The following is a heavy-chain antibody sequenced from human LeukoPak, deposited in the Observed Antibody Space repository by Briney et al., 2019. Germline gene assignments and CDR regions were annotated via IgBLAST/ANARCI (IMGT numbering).Heavy chain of an antibody. CDR3: ARLCDFWSGYYYYYYMDV. D-gene: IGHD3-3*01. CDR2: IYTSGST. J-gene: IGHJ6*03. CDR1: GFGFNKAW. Sequence: GSLGLSCAASGFGFNKAWMSWVRQAPGKGLEWIGYIYTSGSTNYNPSLKSRVTISVDTSKNQFSLKLSSVTAADTAVYYCARLCDFWSGYYYYYYMDVWGKGTTVTVSS. V-gene: IGHV4-4*09.